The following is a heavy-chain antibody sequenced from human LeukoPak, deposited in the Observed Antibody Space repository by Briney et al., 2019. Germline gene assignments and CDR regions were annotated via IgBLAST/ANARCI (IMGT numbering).Heavy chain of an antibody. Sequence: GGSLRLSCAASGFTFSSYGMQSVRLAPSKGKEWVAFIRYDGSNKYYADSVKGRFTISRDNSKNTLYLQMNSLRAEDTAVYYCAKDLNWAFDYWGQGTLVTVSS. CDR3: AKDLNWAFDY. CDR2: IRYDGSNK. CDR1: GFTFSSYG. J-gene: IGHJ4*02. D-gene: IGHD7-27*01. V-gene: IGHV3-30*02.